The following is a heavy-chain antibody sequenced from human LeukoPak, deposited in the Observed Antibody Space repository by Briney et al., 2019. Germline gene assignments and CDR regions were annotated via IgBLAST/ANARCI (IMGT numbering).Heavy chain of an antibody. CDR3: ARDGYFGSDSVTGAGALGDYYMDV. CDR1: GFTFSSYA. Sequence: GGSLRLPCAASGFTFSSYAMHWVRQAPGKGLEWVAVISYDGSNKYYADSVKGRFTISRDNSKNTLYLQMNSLRAEDTALYYCARDGYFGSDSVTGAGALGDYYMDVWGKGTTVTVSS. D-gene: IGHD3-9*01. CDR2: ISYDGSNK. J-gene: IGHJ6*03. V-gene: IGHV3-30*04.